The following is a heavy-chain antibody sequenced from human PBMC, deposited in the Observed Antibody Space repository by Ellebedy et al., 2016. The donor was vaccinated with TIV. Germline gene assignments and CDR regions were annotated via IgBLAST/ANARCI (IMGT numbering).Heavy chain of an antibody. CDR1: GDTSATSW. J-gene: IGHJ4*02. CDR2: IRPADSDV. CDR3: ARTQLIWFGDIQ. V-gene: IGHV5-51*01. Sequence: GESLKISCQMEGDTSATSWIAWVRQMPGRGLEWMGVIRPADSDVRYGQSFQGQVTLSADKSTSSAYLQWSSLEASDSGIYYCARTQLIWFGDIQWGQGTLVTVSS. D-gene: IGHD3-10*01.